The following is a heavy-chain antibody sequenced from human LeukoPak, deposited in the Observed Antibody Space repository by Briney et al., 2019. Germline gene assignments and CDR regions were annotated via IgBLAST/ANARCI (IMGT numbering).Heavy chain of an antibody. D-gene: IGHD3-10*01. CDR1: GFTVSGNY. V-gene: IGHV3-53*01. CDR2: IYSGGST. J-gene: IGHJ3*02. Sequence: GGSLRLSCAASGFTVSGNYMSWVRQAPGKGLEWVSVIYSGGSTYYADSVKGRFTISRDNSKNTLYLQMNSLRAEDTAVYYCARGPWFGELPSDGAFDIWGQGTMVTVSS. CDR3: ARGPWFGELPSDGAFDI.